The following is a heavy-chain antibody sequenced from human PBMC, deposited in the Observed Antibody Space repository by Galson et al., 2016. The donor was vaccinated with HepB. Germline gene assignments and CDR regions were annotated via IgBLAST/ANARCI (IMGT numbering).Heavy chain of an antibody. V-gene: IGHV1-58*01. CDR3: AARHQSSLEWFREILQGKIDDVDV. D-gene: IGHD3-10*01. CDR2: IVVGSGNT. J-gene: IGHJ3*01. Sequence: SVKVSCKASGLTFSMSSVQWVRQARGQRLEWLGWIVVGSGNTNYAQKFQERITIARDMSTNTVYVDLRSLRSEDTAVYYCAARHQSSLEWFREILQGKIDDVDVWGQGTTVTVSS. CDR1: GLTFSMSS.